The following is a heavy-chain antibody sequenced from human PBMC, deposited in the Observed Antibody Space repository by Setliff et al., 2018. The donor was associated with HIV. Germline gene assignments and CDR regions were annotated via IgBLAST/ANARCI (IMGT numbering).Heavy chain of an antibody. CDR3: ARLYNFWSGYSPDHYYYYMDV. J-gene: IGHJ6*03. Sequence: PGGSLRLSCAASGFTFSSYWMSWVRQAPGKGLEWVANIKQDGSEKYYVDSVKGRFTISRDNAKNSLYLQMNSLGAEDTAVYYCARLYNFWSGYSPDHYYYYMDVWGKGTTVTVSS. CDR1: GFTFSSYW. D-gene: IGHD3-3*01. V-gene: IGHV3-7*05. CDR2: IKQDGSEK.